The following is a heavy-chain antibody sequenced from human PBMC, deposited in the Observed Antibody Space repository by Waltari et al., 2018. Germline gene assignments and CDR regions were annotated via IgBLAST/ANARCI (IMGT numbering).Heavy chain of an antibody. D-gene: IGHD1-1*01. CDR1: GYTFTAYY. CDR3: ARETLPGNKIIDY. J-gene: IGHJ4*02. CDR2: INSNTGGS. Sequence: VHLVPSGAEVKQPGASVRVSCRTSGYTFTAYYLHWVRQAPGQGLEWMAWINSNTGGSQSAQTFEGRVTVTRDTSLTTAYLELSGLRSDDTALYYCARETLPGNKIIDYWGQGTLVTVSS. V-gene: IGHV1-2*02.